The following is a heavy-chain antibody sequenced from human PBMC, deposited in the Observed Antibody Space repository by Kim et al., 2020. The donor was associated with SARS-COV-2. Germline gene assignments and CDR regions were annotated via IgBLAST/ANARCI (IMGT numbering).Heavy chain of an antibody. Sequence: GGSLRLSCTASGFTVSSNYMSWVRQAPGKGLEWVSIIYINGITYYVDSVKGRFTISRDNSKNTLYLQMNSLSVENTAVYYCARDGSYGDSNWFDPWGQGTLVTVSS. V-gene: IGHV3-66*01. D-gene: IGHD4-17*01. CDR1: GFTVSSNY. CDR2: IYINGIT. CDR3: ARDGSYGDSNWFDP. J-gene: IGHJ5*02.